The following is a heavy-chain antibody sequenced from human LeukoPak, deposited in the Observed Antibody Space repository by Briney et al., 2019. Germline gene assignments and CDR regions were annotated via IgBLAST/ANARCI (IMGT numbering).Heavy chain of an antibody. Sequence: PGGSLRLSCAASGFTFSDYYMSWIRQAPGKGLECLSYISGSGADINYVDSVKGRFTISRDNTKNSLYLQMDNLRAEDTAVYYCARYVRVFDYWGRGTLVTVSS. D-gene: IGHD3-16*01. J-gene: IGHJ4*02. CDR1: GFTFSDYY. CDR2: ISGSGADI. V-gene: IGHV3-11*01. CDR3: ARYVRVFDY.